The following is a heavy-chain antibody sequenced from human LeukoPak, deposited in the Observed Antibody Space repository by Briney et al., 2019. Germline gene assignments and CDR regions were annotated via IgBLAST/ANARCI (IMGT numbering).Heavy chain of an antibody. J-gene: IGHJ4*02. CDR3: ARTPRGYCSGGSCQDY. CDR1: GYTFTGYY. D-gene: IGHD2-15*01. Sequence: EASVKVSCKASGYTFTGYYMHWVRQAPGQGLEWMGWISPNSGGSNFAQKFQGRVTMTRNTSISTAYMELSRLRSDDTAVYYCARTPRGYCSGGSCQDYWGQGTLVTVSS. V-gene: IGHV1-2*02. CDR2: ISPNSGGS.